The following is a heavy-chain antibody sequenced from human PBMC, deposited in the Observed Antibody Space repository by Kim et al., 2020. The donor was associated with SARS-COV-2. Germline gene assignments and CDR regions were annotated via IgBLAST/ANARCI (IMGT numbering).Heavy chain of an antibody. D-gene: IGHD6-19*01. V-gene: IGHV4-4*07. CDR3: ARDRGSGWYNSVDV. Sequence: SPSLKSRVTMSVDTSKNQYSLKLNSVTAADTAVYYCARDRGSGWYNSVDVWGQGTTVIVSS. J-gene: IGHJ6*02.